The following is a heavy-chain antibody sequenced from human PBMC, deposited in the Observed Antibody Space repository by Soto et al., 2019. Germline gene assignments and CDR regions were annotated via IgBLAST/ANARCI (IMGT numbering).Heavy chain of an antibody. CDR3: AHRPLLNNYDFWSGYNKRKFHKWFDP. V-gene: IGHV2-5*01. CDR2: IYWNDDK. CDR1: GFSLSTSGVG. J-gene: IGHJ5*02. D-gene: IGHD3-3*01. Sequence: GSGPTLVNPTQTLTLTCTFSGFSLSTSGVGVGWTRQPPGKALEWLALIYWNDDKRYSPSLKSRLTITKDTSKNQVVLTMTNMDPVDTATYYCAHRPLLNNYDFWSGYNKRKFHKWFDPWGQGTLVTVSS.